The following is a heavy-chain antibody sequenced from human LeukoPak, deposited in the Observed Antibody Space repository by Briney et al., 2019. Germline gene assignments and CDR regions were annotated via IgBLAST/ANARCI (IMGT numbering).Heavy chain of an antibody. CDR2: ISYAGSNK. J-gene: IGHJ3*02. CDR3: ARSDSAVAVGAFDI. V-gene: IGHV3-30-3*01. D-gene: IGHD6-19*01. CDR1: GFTFSSYT. Sequence: GGSLRLSCAASGFTFSSYTMHWVRQAPGKGLEWVAVISYAGSNKYYADSVKRRFTISRDNSKNTLYLQMNSLRAEDTAVYYCARSDSAVAVGAFDIWGQGTMVTVSS.